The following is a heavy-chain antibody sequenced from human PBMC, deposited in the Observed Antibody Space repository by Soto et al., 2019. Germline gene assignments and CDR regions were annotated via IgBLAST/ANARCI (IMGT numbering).Heavy chain of an antibody. V-gene: IGHV4-59*08. CDR2: IYYSGST. CDR3: ARGQGVRGEGYYYYMDV. CDR1: GGSISSYY. D-gene: IGHD3-10*01. Sequence: SETLSLTCTVSGGSISSYYWSWIRQPPGKGLEWIGYIYYSGSTNYNPSLKSRVTISVDTSKNQFSLKLSSVTAADTAVYYCARGQGVRGEGYYYYMDVWGKGTTVTVSS. J-gene: IGHJ6*03.